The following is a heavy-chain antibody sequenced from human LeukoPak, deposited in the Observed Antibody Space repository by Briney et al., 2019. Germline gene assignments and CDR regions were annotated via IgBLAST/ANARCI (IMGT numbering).Heavy chain of an antibody. CDR1: GGSISSSSYY. D-gene: IGHD6-19*01. V-gene: IGHV4-39*01. Sequence: SETLSLTCTVSGGSISSSSYYWGWIRQPPRKGPEWIGSIYYSGYTYYNPSLKSRRVTISVDTSKNQFSLRLSSVTAADTAVYYCARHQWHYYYYMGVWGKGSTVTVSS. CDR3: ARHQWHYYYYMGV. CDR2: IYYSGYT. J-gene: IGHJ6*03.